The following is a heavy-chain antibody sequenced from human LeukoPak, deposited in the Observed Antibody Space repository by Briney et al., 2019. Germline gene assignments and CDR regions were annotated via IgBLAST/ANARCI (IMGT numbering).Heavy chain of an antibody. CDR2: INPSGGST. CDR3: ARDSADYGDYDY. D-gene: IGHD4-17*01. V-gene: IGHV1-46*01. Sequence: VASVKVSCKASGYTFTSYFMHWVRQSPGQGLDCMGIINPSGGSTSYAQKFQGRVTMTRDTSTSTVYMELSSLRSEGTAVYYCARDSADYGDYDYWGQGTLVTVSS. J-gene: IGHJ4*02. CDR1: GYTFTSYF.